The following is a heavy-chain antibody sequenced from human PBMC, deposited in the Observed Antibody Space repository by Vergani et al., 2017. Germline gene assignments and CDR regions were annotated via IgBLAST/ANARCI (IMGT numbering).Heavy chain of an antibody. V-gene: IGHV5-10-1*01. Sequence: EVQLVQSGAEVKKPGESLRISCKGSGYSFTSYWISWVRQMPGKGLEWMGRIDPSDSYTNYSPSFQGHVTISADKSISPAYLQWNSLKASDTAMYYCARQVAVAGKWWGPYYYYGMDVWGQGTTVTVSS. CDR3: ARQVAVAGKWWGPYYYYGMDV. CDR1: GYSFTSYW. J-gene: IGHJ6*02. D-gene: IGHD6-19*01. CDR2: IDPSDSYT.